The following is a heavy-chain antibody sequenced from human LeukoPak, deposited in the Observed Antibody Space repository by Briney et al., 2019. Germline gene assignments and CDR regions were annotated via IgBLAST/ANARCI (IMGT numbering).Heavy chain of an antibody. D-gene: IGHD2-2*02. V-gene: IGHV5-51*01. CDR1: GYSFAIYW. J-gene: IGHJ4*02. CDR2: IYPGDSDT. CDR3: ASSFSYQLLYAY. Sequence: GETLKISCKGSGYSFAIYWIGWVRQMPGKGLEWMGIIYPGDSDTRYSPSFQGQVTISADKSISTAYLQWSSLKASDTAMYYCASSFSYQLLYAYWGQGTLVTVSS.